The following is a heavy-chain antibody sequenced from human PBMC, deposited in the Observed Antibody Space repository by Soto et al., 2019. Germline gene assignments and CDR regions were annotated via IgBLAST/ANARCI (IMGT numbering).Heavy chain of an antibody. CDR1: GYSFTSYW. V-gene: IGHV5-51*01. CDR2: IYPGDSDT. D-gene: IGHD6-13*01. J-gene: IGHJ6*02. CDR3: ATPSASGKYYYGMDF. Sequence: PGESLKISCKGSGYSFTSYWIGWVRQMPGKGLEWMGIIYPGDSDTRYSPSFQGQVTISADKSISTAYLQWSSLKASDTAMYYCATPSASGKYYYGMDFCGQRTTVIGS.